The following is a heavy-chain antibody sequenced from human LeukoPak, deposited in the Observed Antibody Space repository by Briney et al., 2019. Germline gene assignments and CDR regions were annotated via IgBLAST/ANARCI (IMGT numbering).Heavy chain of an antibody. CDR2: INWNGGST. CDR3: ARGARGVSGYYFDF. Sequence: PVGSLRLSCAASGFTFDDYGMSWVRQAPGKGLEWVSGINWNGGSTVYADSVKGPFTISRDNAKNSLYLQMNSLRAEDTALYYCARGARGVSGYYFDFWGQGTLVTVSS. V-gene: IGHV3-20*04. D-gene: IGHD3-10*01. J-gene: IGHJ4*02. CDR1: GFTFDDYG.